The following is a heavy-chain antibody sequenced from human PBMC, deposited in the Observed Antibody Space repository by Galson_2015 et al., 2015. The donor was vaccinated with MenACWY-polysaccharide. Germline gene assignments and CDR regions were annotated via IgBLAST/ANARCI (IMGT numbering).Heavy chain of an antibody. CDR2: ISGSASGGTT. Sequence: SLRLSFSSSFFIFNTYSKTRPRQAPGKGLEWVSAISGSASGGTTYYAASVKGRFTISKDNSKNTLYLQMNSLRVEDTAVYYCAREDFCSGGTCYFYDYWGQGTLVTVSS. CDR1: FFIFNTYS. CDR3: AREDFCSGGTCYFYDY. V-gene: IGHV3-23*01. J-gene: IGHJ4*02. D-gene: IGHD2-15*01.